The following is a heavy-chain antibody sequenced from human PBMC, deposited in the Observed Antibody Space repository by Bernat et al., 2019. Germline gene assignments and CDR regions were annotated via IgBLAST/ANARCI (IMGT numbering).Heavy chain of an antibody. V-gene: IGHV3-74*01. CDR1: GFTFSGYW. D-gene: IGHD1-1*01. CDR2: INIDGTTT. CDR3: VRDPNRKLDY. Sequence: EVQLAESGGGLVQPGGSLRLSCAAPGFTFSGYWMDWVRQAPGKGPVWVSRINIDGTTTNYADSVKGRFTMSRDNAKNTVYLQINSLRAEDTAVYYCVRDPNRKLDYWGQGTQVTVSP. J-gene: IGHJ4*02.